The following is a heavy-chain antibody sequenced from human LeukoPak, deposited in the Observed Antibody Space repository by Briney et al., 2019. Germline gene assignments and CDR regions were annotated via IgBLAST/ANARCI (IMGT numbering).Heavy chain of an antibody. CDR1: GFTFSSYW. CDR2: IKQDGSEK. V-gene: IGHV3-7*01. D-gene: IGHD3-10*01. CDR3: AKGAFRDQVQGYYYMDA. J-gene: IGHJ6*03. Sequence: GGSLRLSCAASGFTFSSYWMSWVRQAPGKGLEWVANIKQDGSEKYYVDSVKGRFIISRDNAKNSLYLQMNSLRAEDTAVYYCAKGAFRDQVQGYYYMDAWGKGTTVTVSS.